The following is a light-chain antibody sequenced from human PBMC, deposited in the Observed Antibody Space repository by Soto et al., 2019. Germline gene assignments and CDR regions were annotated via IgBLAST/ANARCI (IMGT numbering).Light chain of an antibody. Sequence: EIVLTQSPATLSLCPGERATLSCRASQSVSRYLAWYQQKPGQAPRLLIYDASNRATGVPPRFSGSGSGTDFTLTITSLEPEDFAVYYCQQRSRTFGGGTRVEIK. V-gene: IGKV3-11*01. CDR2: DAS. CDR3: QQRSRT. J-gene: IGKJ4*01. CDR1: QSVSRY.